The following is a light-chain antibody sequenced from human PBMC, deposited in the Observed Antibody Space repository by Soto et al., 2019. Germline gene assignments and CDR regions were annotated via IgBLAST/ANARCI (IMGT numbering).Light chain of an antibody. V-gene: IGLV2-11*01. CDR1: SSDVGRYDY. CDR2: DVN. CDR3: CSKAGTSTAV. Sequence: QSALTQPRSVSGSPGQSVTISCTGTSSDVGRYDYVSWYQHHPGKAPKLLIYDVNKWPSGVPDRFSGSKSGNTASLSISGLQADDEADYYCCSKAGTSTAVFGGGTKVTV. J-gene: IGLJ2*01.